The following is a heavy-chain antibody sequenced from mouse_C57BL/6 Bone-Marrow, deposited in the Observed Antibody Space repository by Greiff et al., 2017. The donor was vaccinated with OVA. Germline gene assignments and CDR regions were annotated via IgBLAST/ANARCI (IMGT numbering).Heavy chain of an antibody. V-gene: IGHV2-5*01. CDR2: IWRGGST. CDR3: APYYYGRSYAMDY. Sequence: QVQLQQSGPGLVQPSQSLSITCTASGFSLTSYGVHWVRQSPGKGLEWLGVIWRGGSTDYNAAFMSRLSITKDNSKSQVFFKMNSLQADDTAIYYCAPYYYGRSYAMDYWGQGTSVTVSS. D-gene: IGHD1-1*01. J-gene: IGHJ4*01. CDR1: GFSLTSYG.